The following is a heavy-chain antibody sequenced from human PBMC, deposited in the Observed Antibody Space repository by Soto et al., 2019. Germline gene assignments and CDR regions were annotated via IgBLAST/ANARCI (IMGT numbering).Heavy chain of an antibody. J-gene: IGHJ4*02. CDR1: GDSISSGDNY. CDR3: ARSISLVRGVLSD. D-gene: IGHD3-10*01. Sequence: QVQLQESGPGLVKPSQTLSLTCSVSGDSISSGDNYWSWIRQPPGKGLEWIGYIYYTGGTQYNPSLKTRVSILVDTSNNQFSVELRSVTAADTAVYYCARSISLVRGVLSDWGQGTLVTVSS. V-gene: IGHV4-30-4*01. CDR2: IYYTGGT.